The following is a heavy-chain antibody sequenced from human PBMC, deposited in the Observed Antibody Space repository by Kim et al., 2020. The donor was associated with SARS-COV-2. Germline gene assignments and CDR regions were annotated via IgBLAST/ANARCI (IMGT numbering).Heavy chain of an antibody. Sequence: SVQGRFTISRDNSKNTLYVQMNSLRAEDTAVYYCAKDLPAGNNLPYYFDYWGQGTLVTVSS. V-gene: IGHV3-23*01. CDR3: AKDLPAGNNLPYYFDY. D-gene: IGHD6-19*01. J-gene: IGHJ4*02.